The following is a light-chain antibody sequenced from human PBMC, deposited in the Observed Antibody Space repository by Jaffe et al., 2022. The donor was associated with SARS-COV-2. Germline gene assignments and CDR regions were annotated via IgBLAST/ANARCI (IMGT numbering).Light chain of an antibody. J-gene: IGLJ1*01. V-gene: IGLV2-23*01. CDR1: SRDVGNYNL. CDR3: CSYAGSNTLYV. CDR2: EDN. Sequence: QSALTQTASVSGSPGQSITISCTGTSRDVGNYNLVSWYQQHPGKAPKLMIYEDNRRPSGVSNRFSGSKSGNTASLTISGLQAEDEADYYCCSYAGSNTLYVFGTGTKVTVL.